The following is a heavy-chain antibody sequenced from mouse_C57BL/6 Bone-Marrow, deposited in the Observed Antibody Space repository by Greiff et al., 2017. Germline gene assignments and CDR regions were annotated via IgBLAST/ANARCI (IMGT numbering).Heavy chain of an antibody. D-gene: IGHD1-1*02. Sequence: VQLQQSGAELVRPGASVKLSCTASGFNIKDYYMHWVKQRPEQGLEWIGRIDPEDGGTEYAPKFQGKATMPAYTSSNTAYLPLRSLTSWDPAVYYCAGCYGGCGTLEEGWGTGTAVTVSS. CDR1: GFNIKDYY. CDR2: IDPEDGGT. CDR3: AGCYGGCGTLEEG. V-gene: IGHV14-1*01. J-gene: IGHJ1*03.